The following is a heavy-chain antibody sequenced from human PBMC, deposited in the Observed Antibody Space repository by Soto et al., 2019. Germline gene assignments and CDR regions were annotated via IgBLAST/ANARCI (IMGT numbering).Heavy chain of an antibody. CDR3: ARGAPLYSSSFSRVRRHYYYYMDV. Sequence: GGSLRLSCAASGFTFSSYGMHWVRQAPGKGLEWVAVIWYDGSNKYYADSVKGRFTISRDNSKNTLYLQMNSLRAEDTAVYYCARGAPLYSSSFSRVRRHYYYYMDVWGKGTTVTVSS. D-gene: IGHD6-6*01. CDR2: IWYDGSNK. V-gene: IGHV3-33*01. J-gene: IGHJ6*03. CDR1: GFTFSSYG.